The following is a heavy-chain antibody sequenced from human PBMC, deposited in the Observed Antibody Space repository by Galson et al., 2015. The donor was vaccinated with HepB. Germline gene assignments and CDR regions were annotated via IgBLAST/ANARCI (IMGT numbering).Heavy chain of an antibody. J-gene: IGHJ5*02. CDR3: ARGPAYVAYDSVWGSPRKPLYYLDP. CDR2: INHSGST. Sequence: ETLSLTCAVYGGSFSDYYWSWIRQPPGKGLEWIREINHSGSTNDNPSLKSRITISVDTSKNQFSLKLTSVTAADAAVSYCARGPAYVAYDSVWGSPRKPLYYLDPWGPGTLLTVSS. V-gene: IGHV4-34*01. CDR1: GGSFSDYY. D-gene: IGHD3-16*01.